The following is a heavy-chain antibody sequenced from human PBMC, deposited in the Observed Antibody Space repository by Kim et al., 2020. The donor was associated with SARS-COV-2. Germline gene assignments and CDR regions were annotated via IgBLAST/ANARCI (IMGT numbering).Heavy chain of an antibody. D-gene: IGHD2-8*02. CDR2: T. Sequence: TYYSQKFHGRVPITRDTSANTAYMGLGSLRSEDTAVYYCARGPGYLVDYWGQGTLVIVSS. CDR3: ARGPGYLVDY. V-gene: IGHV1-3*01. J-gene: IGHJ4*02.